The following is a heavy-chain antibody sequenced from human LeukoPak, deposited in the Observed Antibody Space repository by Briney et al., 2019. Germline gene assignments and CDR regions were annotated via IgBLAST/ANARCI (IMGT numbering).Heavy chain of an antibody. D-gene: IGHD3-10*01. J-gene: IGHJ4*02. Sequence: GGSLRLSCAASGFTFSSYEMNWVRQAPGKGLEWVSYISSGGSTIYYADSVKGRFTISRDNAKNSLYLQMNSLRAEDTAVYYCARDHYYGSGSYTAFDFWGQGTLVTVSS. CDR3: ARDHYYGSGSYTAFDF. CDR1: GFTFSSYE. V-gene: IGHV3-48*03. CDR2: ISSGGSTI.